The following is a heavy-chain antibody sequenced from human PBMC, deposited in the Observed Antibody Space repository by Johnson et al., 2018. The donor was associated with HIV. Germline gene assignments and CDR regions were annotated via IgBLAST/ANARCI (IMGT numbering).Heavy chain of an antibody. V-gene: IGHV3-11*04. CDR3: GGAPGAMDAFDI. CDR2: ISRSGGTI. J-gene: IGHJ3*02. Sequence: VHLVESGGGLVKPGGSLRLSCAASGFTFNDYYMSWIRQAPGKGLEWVSYISRSGGTIYYADSVKGLLTISRDDAKNSLYLQINRRRAEDTAVYYCGGAPGAMDAFDIWGQGTLVTVSS. D-gene: IGHD2-2*01. CDR1: GFTFNDYY.